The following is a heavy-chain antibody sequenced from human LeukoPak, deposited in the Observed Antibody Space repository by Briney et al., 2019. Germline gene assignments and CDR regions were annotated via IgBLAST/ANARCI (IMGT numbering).Heavy chain of an antibody. Sequence: PGGSLRLSCAASGFTFSSYNMDWVRQAPGKGLEWVSFIDSSSRYIYQADSVKGRFTISRDNAKSSVFLQMNSLRAEDTAVYYCARRPTVTTPLTAWGQGTLVTVSS. CDR1: GFTFSSYN. D-gene: IGHD4-17*01. CDR2: IDSSSRYI. V-gene: IGHV3-21*01. J-gene: IGHJ5*02. CDR3: ARRPTVTTPLTA.